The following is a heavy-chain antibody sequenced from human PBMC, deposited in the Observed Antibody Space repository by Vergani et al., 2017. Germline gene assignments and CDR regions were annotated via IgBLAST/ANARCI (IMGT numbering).Heavy chain of an antibody. D-gene: IGHD3-10*01. J-gene: IGHJ4*02. CDR3: ARVXTMVRGVIIAYFDY. CDR1: GGPISSGDYY. V-gene: IGHV4-30-4*08. CDR2: IYYSGST. Sequence: QVQLQESGPGLVTPSQTLALTCTVSGGPISSGDYYWSWIRQPPGKGLEWIGYIYYSGSTYYNPSLKSRVTISVDTSKNQFSLKLSSVTAADTAVYYCARVXTMVRGVIIAYFDYWGQGTLVTVSS.